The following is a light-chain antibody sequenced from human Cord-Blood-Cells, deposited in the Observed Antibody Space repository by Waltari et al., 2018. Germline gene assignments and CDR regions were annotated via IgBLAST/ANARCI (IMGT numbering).Light chain of an antibody. J-gene: IGLJ3*02. V-gene: IGLV2-11*01. CDR2: DLS. CDR3: CSYAGSYTWV. Sequence: QSALTQPRSVSGSPGQSVTISCTGTSSDVGGYNYVSWYQQHPGKAPKLMIYDLSKRPSGVPDRSSGSKSGNTASLTISGLQAEDDADYYCCSYAGSYTWVFGGGTKLTVL. CDR1: SSDVGGYNY.